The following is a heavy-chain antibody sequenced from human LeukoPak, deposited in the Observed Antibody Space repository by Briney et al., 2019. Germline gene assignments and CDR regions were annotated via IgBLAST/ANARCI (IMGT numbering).Heavy chain of an antibody. CDR3: RVNYYDSSGPRLDY. D-gene: IGHD3-22*01. CDR2: IYYSGST. CDR1: GGSISSGGYY. J-gene: IGHJ4*02. Sequence: QTLSLTCTVSGGSISSGGYYWSWIRQHPGKGLEWIGCIYYSGSTYYNPSLKSRVTISVDTSKNQFSLKLSSVTAADTAVYYCRVNYYDSSGPRLDYWGRGTLVTVSS. V-gene: IGHV4-31*03.